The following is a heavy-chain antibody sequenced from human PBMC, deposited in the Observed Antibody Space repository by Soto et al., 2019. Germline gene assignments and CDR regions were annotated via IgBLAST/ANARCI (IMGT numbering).Heavy chain of an antibody. CDR2: IWYDGSNK. CDR3: ARDMSSGWFKSFHY. Sequence: GGSLRLSCAASGFTFSSYGMHWVRQAPGKGLEWVAVIWYDGSNKYYADSVKGRFTISRDNSKNTLYLQMNSLRAEDTAVYYCARDMSSGWFKSFHYWGQGTLVTVSS. V-gene: IGHV3-33*01. J-gene: IGHJ4*02. D-gene: IGHD6-19*01. CDR1: GFTFSSYG.